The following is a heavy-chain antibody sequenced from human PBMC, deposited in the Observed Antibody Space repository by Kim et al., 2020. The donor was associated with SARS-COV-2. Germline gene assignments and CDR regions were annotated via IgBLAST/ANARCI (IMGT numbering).Heavy chain of an antibody. Sequence: GGSLRLSCAASGFIFTTYAMNWVRQAPGKGLQWVSAVRASGHNTYYADSVKGRFTVSRDNSKNTLYLQMNSLRAEDTAVYYCAKGLSLGPYWGQGTLVTV. D-gene: IGHD3-16*01. CDR3: AKGLSLGPY. J-gene: IGHJ4*02. CDR1: GFIFTTYA. CDR2: VRASGHNT. V-gene: IGHV3-23*01.